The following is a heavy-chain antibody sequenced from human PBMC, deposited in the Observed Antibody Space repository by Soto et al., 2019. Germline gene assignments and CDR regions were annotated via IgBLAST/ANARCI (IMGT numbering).Heavy chain of an antibody. D-gene: IGHD5-18*01. Sequence: PGGSLRLSCAASGFTFSSYAMHWVRQAPGKGLEWVAVISYDGSNKYYADSVKGRFTISRDNSKNTLYLQMNSLRAEDTAVYYCARGRGYSYGYWSEVDYWGQGTTVTVSS. V-gene: IGHV3-30-3*01. CDR2: ISYDGSNK. CDR3: ARGRGYSYGYWSEVDY. J-gene: IGHJ4*03. CDR1: GFTFSSYA.